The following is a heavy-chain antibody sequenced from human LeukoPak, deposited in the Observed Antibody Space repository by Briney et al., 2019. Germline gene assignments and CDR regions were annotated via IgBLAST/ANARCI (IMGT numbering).Heavy chain of an antibody. D-gene: IGHD3-10*01. CDR2: FDPEDGET. CDR1: GYTLTELS. Sequence: AASVRVSCKVSGYTLTELSMHWVRQAPGQGLEMMGGFDPEDGETIYAQKFQGRVTMTEDTSTDTAYMELSSLRSEDTAVYYCATNRDYYGSGSYRGGYYFDYWGQGTLVTVSS. V-gene: IGHV1-24*01. J-gene: IGHJ4*02. CDR3: ATNRDYYGSGSYRGGYYFDY.